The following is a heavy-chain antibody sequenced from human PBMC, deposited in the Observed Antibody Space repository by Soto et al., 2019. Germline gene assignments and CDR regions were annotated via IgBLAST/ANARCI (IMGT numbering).Heavy chain of an antibody. CDR2: IFYGHGT. D-gene: IGHD3-9*01. J-gene: IGHJ5*02. V-gene: IGHV4-39*01. CDR3: ARQPTGYPNWFDA. CDR1: GGSVTSSTSS. Sequence: QVQLQESGPGLVKPSETLSLTCTVSGGSVTSSTSSWAWVRQPPGKGLHWIGTIFYGHGTYYNPSLESRVTLSRDTSKIQFSLELTSVTAADTAVYYCARQPTGYPNWFDAWGRGILVIVSS.